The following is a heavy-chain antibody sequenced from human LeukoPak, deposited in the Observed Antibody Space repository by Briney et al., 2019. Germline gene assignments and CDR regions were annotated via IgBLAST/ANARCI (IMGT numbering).Heavy chain of an antibody. J-gene: IGHJ6*03. CDR1: GYTFTGYY. CDR2: INPNSGGT. Sequence: GASVKVSCKASGYTFTGYYMHRVRQAPGQGLEWMGWINPNSGGTNYAQKFQGRVTMTRDTSISTAYMELSRLRSDDTAVYYCARERGYCSGGSCYFPYMDVWGKGTTVTVSS. V-gene: IGHV1-2*02. D-gene: IGHD2-15*01. CDR3: ARERGYCSGGSCYFPYMDV.